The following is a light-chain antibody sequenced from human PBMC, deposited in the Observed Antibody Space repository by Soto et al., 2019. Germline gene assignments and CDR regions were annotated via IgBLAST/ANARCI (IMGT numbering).Light chain of an antibody. V-gene: IGLV2-14*01. Sequence: QSVLTQPASVSGSPGQSITISCTGTSSDVGGYNYVSWYQQHPGKAPKLMTYEVSNRPSGVSNRFSASKSGNTASLTISGLQAEDEADYYCTSYTSSSTHVVFGGGTKLTVL. CDR3: TSYTSSSTHVV. CDR1: SSDVGGYNY. CDR2: EVS. J-gene: IGLJ2*01.